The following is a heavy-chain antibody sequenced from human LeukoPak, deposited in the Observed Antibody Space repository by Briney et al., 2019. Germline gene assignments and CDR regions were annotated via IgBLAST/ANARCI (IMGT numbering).Heavy chain of an antibody. Sequence: ASVKVSCKASGGTLSSYAISWVRQAPGQGLEWMGGIIPIFGTANYAQKFQGRVTITTDESTSTAYMELSSLRSEDTAVYYCATLGELAAHYYYYMDVWGKGTTVTVSS. CDR2: IIPIFGTA. D-gene: IGHD1-26*01. J-gene: IGHJ6*03. V-gene: IGHV1-69*05. CDR1: GGTLSSYA. CDR3: ATLGELAAHYYYYMDV.